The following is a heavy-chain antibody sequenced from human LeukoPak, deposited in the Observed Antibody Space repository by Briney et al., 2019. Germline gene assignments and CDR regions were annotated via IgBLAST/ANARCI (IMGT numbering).Heavy chain of an antibody. J-gene: IGHJ4*02. V-gene: IGHV3-7*03. CDR3: ARRYFDY. Sequence: GGSLRLSCAASGFTFSSHYINWVRQAPGKGLEWVANIKQDGSEKYYVDSVKGRFTISRDNAKNSLFLQMNSLRGEDTAVYYCARRYFDYWGQGTLVTVSS. CDR1: GFTFSSHY. CDR2: IKQDGSEK.